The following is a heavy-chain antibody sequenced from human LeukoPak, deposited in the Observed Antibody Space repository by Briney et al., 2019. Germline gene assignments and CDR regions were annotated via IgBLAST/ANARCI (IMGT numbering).Heavy chain of an antibody. D-gene: IGHD3-9*01. J-gene: IGHJ6*03. Sequence: GASVKVSCKASGYTFTSYYMHWVRQAPGQGLEWMGIINPSGGSTSYAQKFQGRVTMTRDMSTSTVYMELSSLRSEDTAVYYCARIGYDILPGYYYYYYMDVWGKGTTVTISS. CDR2: INPSGGST. CDR1: GYTFTSYY. CDR3: ARIGYDILPGYYYYYYMDV. V-gene: IGHV1-46*01.